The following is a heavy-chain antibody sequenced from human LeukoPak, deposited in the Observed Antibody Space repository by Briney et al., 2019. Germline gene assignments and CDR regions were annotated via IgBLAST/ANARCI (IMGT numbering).Heavy chain of an antibody. CDR1: GFTFSSYW. J-gene: IGHJ6*03. CDR2: IKQDGSEK. V-gene: IGHV3-7*01. Sequence: PGGSLRLSCAASGFTFSSYWMSWVRQAPGKGLEWVANIKQDGSEKYYVDSVKGRFAISRDNSKNTLYLQMNSLRAEDTAVYYCAKRPAGSYYYYYMDVWGKGTTVTVSS. D-gene: IGHD3-10*01. CDR3: AKRPAGSYYYYYMDV.